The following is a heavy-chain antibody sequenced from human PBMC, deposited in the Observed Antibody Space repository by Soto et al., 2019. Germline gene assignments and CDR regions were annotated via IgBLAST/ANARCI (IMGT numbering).Heavy chain of an antibody. CDR1: GFTFSSYA. J-gene: IGHJ4*02. CDR3: AKDQTVRTFGGVIVSELYFDY. CDR2: ISGSGGGT. Sequence: GGSLRLSCAASGFTFSSYAMSWVRQAPGKGLEWVSAISGSGGGTYYADSVKGRFTISRDNSKNTLYLQMNSLRAEDTAVYYCAKDQTVRTFGGVIVSELYFDYWGQGTLVTVSS. V-gene: IGHV3-23*01. D-gene: IGHD3-16*02.